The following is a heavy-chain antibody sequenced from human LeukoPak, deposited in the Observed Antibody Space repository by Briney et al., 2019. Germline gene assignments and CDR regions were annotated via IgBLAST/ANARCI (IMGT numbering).Heavy chain of an antibody. CDR1: GGSFSGYY. J-gene: IGHJ4*02. CDR2: INHSGST. Sequence: PSETLSLTCAVYGGSFSGYYWSWIRQPPGKGLEWIGEINHSGSTNYNPSLKSRVTISVDTSKNQFSLKLSSVTAADTAVYYCARGDYSNALDSWGQGTLVTVSS. V-gene: IGHV4-34*01. CDR3: ARGDYSNALDS. D-gene: IGHD6-13*01.